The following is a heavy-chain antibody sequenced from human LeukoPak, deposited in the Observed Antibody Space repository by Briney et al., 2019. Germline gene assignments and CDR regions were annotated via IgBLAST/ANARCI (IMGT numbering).Heavy chain of an antibody. Sequence: SETLSLTCTVSGGSVSSGSYYWSWIRQPPGKGLEWIGYIYYSGSTNYNPSLKSRVTISVDTSKNQFSLKLSSVTAADTAVYYCAAYYYDSSGYVYWFDPWSQGTLVTVSS. V-gene: IGHV4-61*01. CDR3: AAYYYDSSGYVYWFDP. CDR2: IYYSGST. J-gene: IGHJ5*02. D-gene: IGHD3-22*01. CDR1: GGSVSSGSYY.